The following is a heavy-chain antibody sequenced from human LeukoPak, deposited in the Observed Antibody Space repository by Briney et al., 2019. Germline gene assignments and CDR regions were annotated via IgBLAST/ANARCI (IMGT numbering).Heavy chain of an antibody. Sequence: GGALRLSCAASGFTFRSYSMNWVRQAPGKGLEWVSSISSSSSYIYYADSVKGRFTISRDNAKNSLYLQMNSLRAEDTAVYYCAKGGSGSLFDYWGQGTLVTVSS. CDR2: ISSSSSYI. V-gene: IGHV3-21*01. D-gene: IGHD6-25*01. J-gene: IGHJ4*02. CDR1: GFTFRSYS. CDR3: AKGGSGSLFDY.